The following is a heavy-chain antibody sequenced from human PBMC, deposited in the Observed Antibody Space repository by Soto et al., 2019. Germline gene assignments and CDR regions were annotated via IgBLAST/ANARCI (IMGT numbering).Heavy chain of an antibody. J-gene: IGHJ4*02. V-gene: IGHV4-39*01. CDR2: IHSSGTT. CDR3: ARRTGTRFEY. CDR1: SGSIRGTNYY. Sequence: QLQLQESGPGRVKPSETLSLTCTVSSGSIRGTNYYWGWIRQPPGKGLEGIGSIHSSGTTSYSPSLNSRVTISVDTSKNQFDLKLSSVTAADTTVYYCARRTGTRFEYWGQGILVTVSS.